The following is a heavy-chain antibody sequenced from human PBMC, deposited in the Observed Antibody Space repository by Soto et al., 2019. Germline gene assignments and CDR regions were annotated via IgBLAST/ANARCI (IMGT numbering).Heavy chain of an antibody. D-gene: IGHD3-22*01. CDR3: ARDRDSPPYYYDSSKAGGDAFDI. Sequence: SLTCTVSGGSISSGGYYWSWIRQHPGKGLEWIGHIYYSGSTYYNPSLKSRVTISVDTSKNQFSLKLSSVTAADTAVYYCARDRDSPPYYYDSSKAGGDAFDIWGQGTMVTVSS. CDR1: GGSISSGGYY. J-gene: IGHJ3*02. CDR2: IYYSGST. V-gene: IGHV4-31*03.